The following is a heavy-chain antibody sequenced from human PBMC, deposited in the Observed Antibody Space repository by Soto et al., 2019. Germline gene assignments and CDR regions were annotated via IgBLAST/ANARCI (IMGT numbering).Heavy chain of an antibody. V-gene: IGHV3-23*01. D-gene: IGHD3-3*01. CDR2: ISGSGIGT. CDR3: AKSPFGMVINPFDY. CDR1: GFPFSSYL. J-gene: IGHJ4*02. Sequence: PGGSLRLSCAASGFPFSSYLMSWVRQAPGKGLEWVSAISGSGIGTYYADFAKGRFAISRDNSKNTMYVQMNSLRAEDTAVYYCAKSPFGMVINPFDYWGQGTLVTVSS.